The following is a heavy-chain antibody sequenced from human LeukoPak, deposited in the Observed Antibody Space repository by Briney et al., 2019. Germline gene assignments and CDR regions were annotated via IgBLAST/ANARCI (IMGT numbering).Heavy chain of an antibody. J-gene: IGHJ4*02. CDR3: ARADYVWGNYRFDY. D-gene: IGHD3-16*02. CDR1: GGSISSSSYY. V-gene: IGHV4-39*01. Sequence: KTSETLSLTCTVSGGSISSSSYYWGWIRQPPGKGLEWIGSIYYSGSTYYNPSLKSRVTISVDTSKNQFSLKLSSVTAADTAVYYCARADYVWGNYRFDYWGQGTLVTVSS. CDR2: IYYSGST.